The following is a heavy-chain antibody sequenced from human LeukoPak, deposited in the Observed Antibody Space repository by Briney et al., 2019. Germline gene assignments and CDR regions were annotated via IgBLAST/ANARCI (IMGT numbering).Heavy chain of an antibody. D-gene: IGHD6-13*01. Sequence: ASVKVSCKASGYTFTSYYMHWARQAPGQGLEWMGIINPSGGSTSYARKFQGRVTMTTDTSTSTAYMELRSLRSDDTAVYYCARDRTLAAAGSVAWFDPWGQGTLVTVSS. CDR3: ARDRTLAAAGSVAWFDP. CDR2: INPSGGST. CDR1: GYTFTSYY. V-gene: IGHV1-46*01. J-gene: IGHJ5*02.